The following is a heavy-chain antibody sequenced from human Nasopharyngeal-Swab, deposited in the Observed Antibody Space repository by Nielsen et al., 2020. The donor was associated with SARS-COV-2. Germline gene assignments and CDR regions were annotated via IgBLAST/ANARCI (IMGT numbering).Heavy chain of an antibody. CDR2: INGSGGST. V-gene: IGHV3-23*01. Sequence: GSLKLSCAASGFTFNSYAMRWVRQAPGKGLGWGSAINGSGGSTYYADSVKGPFTISRDNSKNTLYLQKNSLRAEVTVGYYCAKRGVCSGGSCYSRYYYYYYGMDVWGQGTTVTVSS. J-gene: IGHJ6*02. D-gene: IGHD2-15*01. CDR1: GFTFNSYA. CDR3: AKRGVCSGGSCYSRYYYYYYGMDV.